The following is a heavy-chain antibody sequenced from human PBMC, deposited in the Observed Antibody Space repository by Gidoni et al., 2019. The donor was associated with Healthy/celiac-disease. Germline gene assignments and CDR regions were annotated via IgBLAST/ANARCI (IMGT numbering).Heavy chain of an antibody. V-gene: IGHV1-18*01. J-gene: IGHJ5*02. D-gene: IGHD2-15*01. CDR2: ISAYNGNT. Sequence: QVQLVQSGAEVQKPAASVKVSCKSSGYTFNSYGISWARQAPGQGLEWMGSISAYNGNTNYAQKLQGRVTMTTDTSTSTAYMELRSLRSDDTAVYYCARGAEVVGNWFDPWGQGTLVTVSS. CDR3: ARGAEVVGNWFDP. CDR1: GYTFNSYG.